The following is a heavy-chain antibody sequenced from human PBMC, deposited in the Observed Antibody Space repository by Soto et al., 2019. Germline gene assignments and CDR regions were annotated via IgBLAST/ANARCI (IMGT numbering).Heavy chain of an antibody. Sequence: QAQLVQSGGEVKNPGASVKVSCKASGYSFTQYGISWLRQAPGQGLEWMGWISGYNNNRHYAEKVQDRLTMTIDTSTTTAYMELRSLRSYDTGVYYCMRDPFPFDPWGQGTLVTVSS. CDR1: GYSFTQYG. J-gene: IGHJ5*02. CDR3: MRDPFPFDP. CDR2: ISGYNNNR. V-gene: IGHV1-18*04.